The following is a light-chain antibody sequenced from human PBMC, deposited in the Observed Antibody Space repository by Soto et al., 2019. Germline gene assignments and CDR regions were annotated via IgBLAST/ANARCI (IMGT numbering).Light chain of an antibody. Sequence: EIVLTQSPATLSSSPGERATLSCRASQSIDTYLAWYQQKPGQAPRRLIYDASDRATGIPARFSGSGSGTAFTLTISGLEPEDFALYYCQQRYNWPLTFGGGTKVDIE. CDR1: QSIDTY. J-gene: IGKJ4*01. CDR2: DAS. CDR3: QQRYNWPLT. V-gene: IGKV3-11*01.